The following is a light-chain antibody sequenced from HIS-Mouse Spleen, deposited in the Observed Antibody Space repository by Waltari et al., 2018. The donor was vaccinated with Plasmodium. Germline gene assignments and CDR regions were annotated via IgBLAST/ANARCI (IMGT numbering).Light chain of an antibody. J-gene: IGLJ2*01. CDR3: GTWDSSLSAGVV. CDR2: DNN. CDR1: SSNIGNNY. Sequence: QSVLTQPPSVSAAPGQKVTISCSGSSSNIGNNYVSWYQQLPGTAPKLLIYDNNKRPSGSPDRFSGAKSCTSATLGITGRQTGDEADYYCGTWDSSLSAGVVFGGGTKLTVL. V-gene: IGLV1-51*01.